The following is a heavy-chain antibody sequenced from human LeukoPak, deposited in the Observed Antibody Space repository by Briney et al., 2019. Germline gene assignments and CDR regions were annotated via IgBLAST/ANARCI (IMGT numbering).Heavy chain of an antibody. Sequence: GGSLRLSCAASGFTFSSYEMNWVRQAPGKGLEWVSYISSSGSTIYYADSVKGRFTISRDNSKNTLYLQMNSLTAEDTAVYYCAKDVRLSSGWDYYFDYWGQGTLATVSS. V-gene: IGHV3-48*03. CDR3: AKDVRLSSGWDYYFDY. CDR1: GFTFSSYE. CDR2: ISSSGSTI. D-gene: IGHD6-19*01. J-gene: IGHJ4*02.